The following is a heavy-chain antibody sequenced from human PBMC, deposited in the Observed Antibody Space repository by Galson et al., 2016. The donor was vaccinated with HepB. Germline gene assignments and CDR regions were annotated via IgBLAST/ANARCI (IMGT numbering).Heavy chain of an antibody. CDR1: GFAFGTYA. V-gene: IGHV3-23*01. Sequence: SLRLSCAASGFAFGTYAMTWVRQAPGKGLEWVSGISGFGDKTYYADSVKGRFTISRDNSKNTLYLQMTSLRADDTAVYYCARGATYVYDSSGRSYDWFDSWGQGALVTVSS. J-gene: IGHJ5*01. D-gene: IGHD3-22*01. CDR2: ISGFGDKT. CDR3: ARGATYVYDSSGRSYDWFDS.